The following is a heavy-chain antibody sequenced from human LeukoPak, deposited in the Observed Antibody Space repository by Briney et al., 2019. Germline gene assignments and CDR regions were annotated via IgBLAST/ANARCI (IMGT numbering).Heavy chain of an antibody. J-gene: IGHJ4*02. CDR3: ARDGSSWYFYYFDY. CDR2: IKQDGSEK. D-gene: IGHD6-13*01. Sequence: GSLRLSCAASGFTFSSYWMSWVRQAPGKGLEWVANIKQDGSEKYYVDSVKGRFTISRDNAKNSLYLQMNSLRAEDTAVYYCARDGSSWYFYYFDYWGQGTLVTVSS. CDR1: GFTFSSYW. V-gene: IGHV3-7*01.